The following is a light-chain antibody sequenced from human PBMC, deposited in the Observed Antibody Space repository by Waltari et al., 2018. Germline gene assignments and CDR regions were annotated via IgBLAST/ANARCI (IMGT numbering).Light chain of an antibody. CDR1: SSDVGAYNF. CDR3: SSYTTSDTRL. Sequence: QSALTQPASVSGSPGQSITISCAGTSSDVGAYNFVSWYQQQPGKAPKVMIYDVSKGHSAVSHRFSVSKSGNTASLTISGLQAEDEADYYCSSYTTSDTRLFGGGTKLTVL. CDR2: DVS. V-gene: IGLV2-14*01. J-gene: IGLJ3*02.